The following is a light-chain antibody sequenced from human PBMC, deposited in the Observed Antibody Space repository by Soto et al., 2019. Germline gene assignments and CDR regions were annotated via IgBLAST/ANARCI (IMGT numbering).Light chain of an antibody. V-gene: IGLV2-14*01. Sequence: QSALTQPASVSGSPGQSITISCTGTSRDVGGYNFVSWYQQHPGKAPKLMIYEVSKRPSGVSNRFSGSKSGNTATLTISGLQAEDEADYYCATWDDDLYTPIIGGGTKLTVL. CDR1: SRDVGGYNF. CDR3: ATWDDDLYTPI. CDR2: EVS. J-gene: IGLJ2*01.